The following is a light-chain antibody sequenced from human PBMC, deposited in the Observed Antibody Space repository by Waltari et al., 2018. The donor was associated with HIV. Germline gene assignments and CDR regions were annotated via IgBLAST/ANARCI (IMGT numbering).Light chain of an antibody. CDR3: SSYTSSSTRV. J-gene: IGLJ3*02. CDR1: SSDVGGYNY. Sequence: QSALTQPASVSGSPGQSLTLSCTGTSSDVGGYNYVPWYQRHPGKAPKRIIYDVSNRPSGVSNRFSGSKSGNRASLTISGLQAEDEADYYCSSYTSSSTRVFGGGTAVTVL. V-gene: IGLV2-14*03. CDR2: DVS.